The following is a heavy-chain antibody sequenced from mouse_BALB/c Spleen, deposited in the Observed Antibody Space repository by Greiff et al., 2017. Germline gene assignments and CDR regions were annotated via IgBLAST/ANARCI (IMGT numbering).Heavy chain of an antibody. CDR2: ISYSGST. CDR3: ARLRGNLNWYFDV. CDR1: GDSITSGY. D-gene: IGHD2-1*01. V-gene: IGHV3-8*02. Sequence: VQLQQSGPSLVKPSQTLSLTCSVTGDSITSGYWNWIRKFPGNKLEYMGYISYSGSTYYNPSLKSRISITRDTSKNQYYLQLNSVTTEDTATYYCARLRGNLNWYFDVWGAGTTVTVSS. J-gene: IGHJ1*01.